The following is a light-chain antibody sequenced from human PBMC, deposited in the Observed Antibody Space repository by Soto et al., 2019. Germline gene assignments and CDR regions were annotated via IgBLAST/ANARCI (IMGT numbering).Light chain of an antibody. CDR1: QSVSSH. Sequence: EIVLTQSPTTLSLSPGERATLSCRASQSVSSHLAWYQQKPGQAPRLLIYDASNRATGTPARFSGSGSGTDFTLTISSLEPEDFAVYYCQQRSNWPPTFGQGTKLEIK. V-gene: IGKV3-11*01. CDR3: QQRSNWPPT. CDR2: DAS. J-gene: IGKJ2*01.